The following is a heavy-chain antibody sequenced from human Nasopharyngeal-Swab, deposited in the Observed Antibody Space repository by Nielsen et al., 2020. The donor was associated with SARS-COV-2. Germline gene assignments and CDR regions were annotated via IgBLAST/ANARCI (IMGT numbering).Heavy chain of an antibody. J-gene: IGHJ4*02. Sequence: GESLKISCAASGFSLSSYCMNWVRQAPGKGLEWVSSIGGGSDSTFYADSVKGRFTISRDRSKNTLFLQMNSLRAEDTAIYYCANRRGSSWHPYCFDFWGQGTLVTVSS. CDR3: ANRRGSSWHPYCFDF. CDR2: IGGGSDST. D-gene: IGHD6-13*01. CDR1: GFSLSSYC. V-gene: IGHV3-23*01.